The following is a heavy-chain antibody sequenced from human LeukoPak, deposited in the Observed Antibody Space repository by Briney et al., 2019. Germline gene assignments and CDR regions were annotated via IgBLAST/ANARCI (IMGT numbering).Heavy chain of an antibody. D-gene: IGHD2/OR15-2a*01. V-gene: IGHV3-53*01. J-gene: IGHJ5*02. Sequence: GGSLGLSFAASGFPLSCNYMSWVRPAPGKGLEWVSVIYSGGSTYYADSVKGRFTISRDNSKNTLYLQMNSLRAEDTAVYYCARGDFFDPWGQGTLVTVSS. CDR1: GFPLSCNY. CDR2: IYSGGST. CDR3: ARGDFFDP.